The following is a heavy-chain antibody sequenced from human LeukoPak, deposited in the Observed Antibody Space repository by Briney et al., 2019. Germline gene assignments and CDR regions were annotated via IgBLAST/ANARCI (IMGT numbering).Heavy chain of an antibody. V-gene: IGHV1-2*02. D-gene: IGHD6-19*01. Sequence: GASVKVSCKASGYTFTGYYMHWVRQAPGQGLEWMGWINPNSGGTNYAQKFQGRVTMTRDTSISTAYMELSRLRSDDTAVYYCARGPYSSGWYGYYYYYVDVWGKGTTVTVSS. CDR3: ARGPYSSGWYGYYYYYVDV. CDR2: INPNSGGT. J-gene: IGHJ6*03. CDR1: GYTFTGYY.